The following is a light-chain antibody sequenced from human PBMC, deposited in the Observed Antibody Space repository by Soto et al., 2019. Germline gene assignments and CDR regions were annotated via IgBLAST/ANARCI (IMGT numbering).Light chain of an antibody. CDR1: QSISSW. V-gene: IGKV1-5*03. CDR3: QQYDVLST. Sequence: DIRITKSPSTLSASVGGTVIITCRASQSISSWLAWYQHRPGMAPKLLIYKASTLQSGVPSRFSGTGYGTEFTLTISRLQPDDSATYYCQQYDVLSTFGQGTKVDTK. J-gene: IGKJ1*01. CDR2: KAS.